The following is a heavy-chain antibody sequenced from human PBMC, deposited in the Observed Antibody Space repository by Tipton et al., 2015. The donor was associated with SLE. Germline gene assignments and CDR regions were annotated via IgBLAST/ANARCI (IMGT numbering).Heavy chain of an antibody. D-gene: IGHD6-13*01. CDR1: GGSIRSGRYY. Sequence: TLSLTCTVSGGSIRSGRYYWSWIRPPAGQGLEWIGRISTSGSITYNPSLKSRVTISVDTSKNQFSLKLSSVTAADTAVYYCARSAGYGSSWAHFDYWGQGTLVTVSS. CDR2: ISTSGSI. V-gene: IGHV4-61*02. CDR3: ARSAGYGSSWAHFDY. J-gene: IGHJ4*02.